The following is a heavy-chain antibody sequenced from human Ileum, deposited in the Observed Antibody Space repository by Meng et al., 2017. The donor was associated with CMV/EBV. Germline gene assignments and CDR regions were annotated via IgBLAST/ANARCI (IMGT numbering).Heavy chain of an antibody. CDR1: GGSISTSNYY. J-gene: IGHJ4*02. CDR2: VYYSGSV. Sequence: GSLRLSCTVSGGSISTSNYYWGWIRQPPGKGLEWIGSVYYSGSVQYNSSLKSRVTISVDTPNNHFSLKLTSVTAADTAVYYCAFGGHFRSYYFDYWGQGTLVTVSS. D-gene: IGHD4-23*01. CDR3: AFGGHFRSYYFDY. V-gene: IGHV4-39*07.